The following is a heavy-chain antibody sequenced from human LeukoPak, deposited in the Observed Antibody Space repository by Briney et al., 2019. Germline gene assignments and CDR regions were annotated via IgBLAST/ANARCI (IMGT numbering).Heavy chain of an antibody. J-gene: IGHJ6*02. CDR2: ISSSSSYI. Sequence: GGSLRLSCAASGFTFSSYSMNWVRQAPGKGLEWVSSISSSSSYIYYADSVKGRFTISRDNAKNSLYLQMNSLRAEDTAVYYCARENYHYYGMDVWGQGTTVTVSS. V-gene: IGHV3-21*01. CDR3: ARENYHYYGMDV. CDR1: GFTFSSYS.